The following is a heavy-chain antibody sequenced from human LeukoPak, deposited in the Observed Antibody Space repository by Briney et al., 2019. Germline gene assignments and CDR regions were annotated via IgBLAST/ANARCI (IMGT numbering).Heavy chain of an antibody. CDR2: IYNSGNT. CDR3: ARAGYGDSDFDY. D-gene: IGHD4-17*01. Sequence: SETLSLTCTVSGGSINSYYWTWIRQPPGKGLEWIGNIYNSGNTNYNPSLKSRVTISVDTSKNQFSLKLSSVTAADTAVYYCARAGYGDSDFDYWGQGTLVTVSS. J-gene: IGHJ4*02. V-gene: IGHV4-59*08. CDR1: GGSINSYY.